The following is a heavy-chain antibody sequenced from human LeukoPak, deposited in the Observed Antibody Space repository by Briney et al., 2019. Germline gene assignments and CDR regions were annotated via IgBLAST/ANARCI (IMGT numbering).Heavy chain of an antibody. D-gene: IGHD2-15*01. CDR2: IYYSGST. Sequence: SETLSLTCTVSGGSISSYYWSWIRQPPGKGLEWIGYIYYSGSTNYNPSLKSRLAMSVDTSNNQFFLRLTSVTAADTALYYCARGRFELPYWGQGTLVTASS. V-gene: IGHV4-59*01. CDR3: ARGRFELPY. CDR1: GGSISSYY. J-gene: IGHJ4*02.